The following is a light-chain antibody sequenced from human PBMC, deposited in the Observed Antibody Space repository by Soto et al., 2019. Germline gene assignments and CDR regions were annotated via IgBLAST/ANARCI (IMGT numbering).Light chain of an antibody. CDR1: SSNIGAGYD. CDR2: GNS. Sequence: QSVLTQPPSVSGAPGQRVTISCTGSSSNIGAGYDVHWYQPLPGTAPKLLIYGNSNRPSGVPDRFSGSKSGTSASLAITGLQAEDEADYYCQSDDSSLSGVVFGGGTKLTVL. J-gene: IGLJ2*01. CDR3: QSDDSSLSGVV. V-gene: IGLV1-40*01.